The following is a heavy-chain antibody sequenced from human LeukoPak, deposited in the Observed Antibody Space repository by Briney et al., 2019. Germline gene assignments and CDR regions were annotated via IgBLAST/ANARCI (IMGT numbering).Heavy chain of an antibody. Sequence: GASVKVSCKASGYTFTGFYIHWVRQAPGQGLEWMGWISAYNGNTNYAQKLQGRVTMTTDTSTSTAYMELRSLRSDDTAVYYCARDGATVQDYWGQGTLVTVSS. D-gene: IGHD1-26*01. CDR3: ARDGATVQDY. CDR2: ISAYNGNT. CDR1: GYTFTGFY. J-gene: IGHJ4*02. V-gene: IGHV1-18*04.